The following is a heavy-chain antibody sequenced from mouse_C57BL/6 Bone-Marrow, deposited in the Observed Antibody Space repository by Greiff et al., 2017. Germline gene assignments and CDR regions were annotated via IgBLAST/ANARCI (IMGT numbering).Heavy chain of an antibody. CDR3: ARDGSSPYYFDY. CDR1: GYTFTSYW. Sequence: QVQLQQPGAELVKPGASVKLSCKASGYTFTSYWMHWVKQRPGQGLEWIGMIHPNSGSTNYNEKFKSKATLTVDKSSSTDYMQLSSLTSEDSAVYYCARDGSSPYYFDYWGQGTTLTVSS. D-gene: IGHD1-1*01. CDR2: IHPNSGST. J-gene: IGHJ2*01. V-gene: IGHV1-64*01.